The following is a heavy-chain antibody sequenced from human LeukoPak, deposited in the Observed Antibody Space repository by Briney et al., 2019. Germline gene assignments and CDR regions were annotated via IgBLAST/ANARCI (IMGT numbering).Heavy chain of an antibody. Sequence: RGTPRLSPAPSGFTPSVNWMSAVSPAPQKRLGWVANINQDRSDRCYVDSVKGRFTIHRDNANSSLYRQMNSLRDEDTAVYFCTRETWFIGRWGQGTLVTV. J-gene: IGHJ4*02. CDR2: INQDRSDR. D-gene: IGHD2-8*02. CDR3: TRETWFIGR. CDR1: GFTPSVNW. V-gene: IGHV3-7*01.